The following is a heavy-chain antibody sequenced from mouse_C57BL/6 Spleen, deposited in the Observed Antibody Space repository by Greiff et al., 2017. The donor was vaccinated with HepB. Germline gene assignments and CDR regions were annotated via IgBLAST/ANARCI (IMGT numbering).Heavy chain of an antibody. CDR2: INPSSGYT. CDR1: GYTFTSYT. V-gene: IGHV1-4*01. J-gene: IGHJ4*01. CDR3: ARNLYAMDY. Sequence: QVQLKESGAELARPGASVKMSCKASGYTFTSYTMHWVKQRPGQGLEWIGYINPSSGYTKYNQKFKDKATLTADKSSSTAYMQLSSLTSEDSAVYYCARNLYAMDYWGQGTSVTVSS.